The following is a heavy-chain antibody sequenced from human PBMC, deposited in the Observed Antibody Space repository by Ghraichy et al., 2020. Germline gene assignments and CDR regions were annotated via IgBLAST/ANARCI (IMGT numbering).Heavy chain of an antibody. CDR1: GFTFASYG. CDR3: VKDRTYYDSVPGAF. Sequence: GGSLRLSCATSGFTFASYGMSWVRQAPGKGLEWVSAIYGGGETTFSADSVKGRFTISRDNSKNTLYLQMNSLRAEDTAIYYCVKDRTYYDSVPGAFWGQGTLVSVAS. D-gene: IGHD1-26*01. J-gene: IGHJ4*02. CDR2: IYGGGETT. V-gene: IGHV3-23*01.